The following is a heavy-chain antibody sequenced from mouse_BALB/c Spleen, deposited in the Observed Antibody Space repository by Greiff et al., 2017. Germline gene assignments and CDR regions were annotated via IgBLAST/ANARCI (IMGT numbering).Heavy chain of an antibody. CDR3: ARETVVARYFDV. V-gene: IGHV1-69*02. D-gene: IGHD1-1*01. CDR2: IDPSDSET. Sequence: VQLQQPGAELVKPGAPVKLSCKASGYTFTSYWMNWVKQRPGRGLEWIGRIDPSDSETHYNQKFKDKATLTVDKSSSTAYIQLSSLTSEDSAVYYCARETVVARYFDVWGAGTTVTVSS. J-gene: IGHJ1*01. CDR1: GYTFTSYW.